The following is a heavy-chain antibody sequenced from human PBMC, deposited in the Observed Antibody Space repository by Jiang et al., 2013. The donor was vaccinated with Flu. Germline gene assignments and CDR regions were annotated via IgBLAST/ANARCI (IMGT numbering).Heavy chain of an antibody. D-gene: IGHD1-26*01. CDR1: A. CDR2: CGSGHST. J-gene: IGHJ4*02. V-gene: IGHV3-23*01. Sequence: AMNWSARLRKGWSGRVHCGSGHSTYYSESVKGRFTISRDNSKNTVSLQMDSLRAEDAAIYFCAKSPVSGSFFRYFDSWGQGTPVTVSS. CDR3: AKSPVSGSFFRYFDS.